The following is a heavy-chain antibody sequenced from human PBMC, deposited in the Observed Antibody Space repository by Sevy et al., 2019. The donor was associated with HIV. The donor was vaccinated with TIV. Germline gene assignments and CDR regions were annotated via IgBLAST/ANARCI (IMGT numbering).Heavy chain of an antibody. V-gene: IGHV2-70*01. Sequence: SGPTLVNPTQTLTLTCTFSGFSLSTSGMCVSWIRQPPGKALEWLALIDWDDDKYYSTSLKTRLTISKDTSKNQVVLTMTNMDPVDTATYYCARGAYYDFWSGYLSPGYYYGMDVWGQGTTVTVSS. CDR1: GFSLSTSGMC. J-gene: IGHJ6*02. CDR2: IDWDDDK. D-gene: IGHD3-3*01. CDR3: ARGAYYDFWSGYLSPGYYYGMDV.